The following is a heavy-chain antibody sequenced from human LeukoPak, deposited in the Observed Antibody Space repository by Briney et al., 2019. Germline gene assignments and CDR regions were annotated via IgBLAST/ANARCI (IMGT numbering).Heavy chain of an antibody. CDR3: ARDRVYYYYGMDV. J-gene: IGHJ6*02. CDR2: IKQDGSEK. D-gene: IGHD3-10*01. CDR1: GFTFSSYW. Sequence: GGSLRLSCAASGFTFSSYWMSWVRQAPGKGLEWVANIKQDGSEKYYVDSVKGRFTISRDNAKNSLYLRMNSLRAEDTAVYYCARDRVYYYYGMDVWGQGTTVTVSS. V-gene: IGHV3-7*01.